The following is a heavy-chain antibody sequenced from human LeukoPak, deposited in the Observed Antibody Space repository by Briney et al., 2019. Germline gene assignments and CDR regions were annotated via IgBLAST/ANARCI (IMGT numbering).Heavy chain of an antibody. V-gene: IGHV4-30-4*01. CDR1: GGSISSGDYY. CDR2: IYYSGST. J-gene: IGHJ4*02. CDR3: ARVVVGSGSYKFDY. Sequence: SETLSLTCTVSGGSISSGDYYWSWIRQPPGKGLEWIGYIYYSGSTYYNPSLKSRVTISVDTSKNQFSLKLSSVTAADTAVYYCARVVVGSGSYKFDYWGQGTLVTVSS. D-gene: IGHD3-10*01.